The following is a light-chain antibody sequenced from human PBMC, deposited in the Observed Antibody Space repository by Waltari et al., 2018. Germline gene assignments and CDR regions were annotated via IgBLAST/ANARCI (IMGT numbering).Light chain of an antibody. CDR3: QVWDSESDHVV. CDR1: NIGSKS. V-gene: IGLV3-21*04. CDR2: YDS. Sequence: SYVLTQPHSLSVAPGKTATISCGGTNIGSKSVHWYQQKAGQAPVLVIYYDSDRPSGIPERISGSNSGDTATLTISRVEAGDEASYYCQVWDSESDHVVYGGGTKLTVL. J-gene: IGLJ2*01.